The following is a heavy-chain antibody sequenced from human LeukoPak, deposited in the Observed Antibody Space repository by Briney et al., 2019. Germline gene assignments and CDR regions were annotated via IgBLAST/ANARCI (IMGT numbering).Heavy chain of an antibody. D-gene: IGHD1-26*01. CDR3: AKQRGATKPYYFDY. CDR1: GFTFSSYW. CDR2: IKQDGSEK. Sequence: GGSLRLSCAASGFTFSSYWMSWVRQAPGKGLEWVANIKQDGSEKYYVDSVKGRFTISRDNAKNSLYLQMNSLRAEDTAVYYCAKQRGATKPYYFDYWGQGTLVTVSS. V-gene: IGHV3-7*03. J-gene: IGHJ4*02.